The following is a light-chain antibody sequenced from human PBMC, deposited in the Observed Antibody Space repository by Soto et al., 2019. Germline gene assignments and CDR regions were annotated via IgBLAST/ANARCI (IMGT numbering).Light chain of an antibody. J-gene: IGKJ5*01. CDR2: AAS. Sequence: DIQMTQSPSSVSAAVGDRVTITCRASQGIRSWLAWYQQKPGKAPKLLIYAASKLQSGVPSRFSGSGSGTDFTLTISSLQTEDFATYYCQQANSFPVTFGQGTRLEIK. CDR3: QQANSFPVT. CDR1: QGIRSW. V-gene: IGKV1D-12*01.